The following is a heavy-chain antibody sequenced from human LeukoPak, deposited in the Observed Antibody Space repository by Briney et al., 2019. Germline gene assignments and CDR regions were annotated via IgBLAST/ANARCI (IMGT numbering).Heavy chain of an antibody. D-gene: IGHD1-14*01. J-gene: IGHJ4*02. CDR3: ARGSAVSGYYFDY. CDR1: GYTLTELS. Sequence: GASVKVSCKVSGYTLTELSMHWVRQAPGKGLEWMGGFDPEDGETIYAQRFQGRVTMTRDTSISTAYLELSRLRPDDTAVYYCARGSAVSGYYFDYWGQGTLVTVSS. V-gene: IGHV1-24*01. CDR2: FDPEDGET.